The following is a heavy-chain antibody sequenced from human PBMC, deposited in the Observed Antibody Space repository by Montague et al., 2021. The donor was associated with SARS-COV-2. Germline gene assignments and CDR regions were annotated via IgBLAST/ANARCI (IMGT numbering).Heavy chain of an antibody. D-gene: IGHD4-23*01. CDR3: AMLYGGGGGRGY. V-gene: IGHV4-59*01. CDR2: IGST. J-gene: IGHJ4*02. Sequence: SETLSLTCTVSGGSIDGNHWTWVRQSPGKGLEWIGQIGSTNYNPSLESRISTSVDTSKSQFSLNLASVTAADSAIYYWAMLYGGGGGRGYWGQGTLVTVSS. CDR1: GGSIDGNH.